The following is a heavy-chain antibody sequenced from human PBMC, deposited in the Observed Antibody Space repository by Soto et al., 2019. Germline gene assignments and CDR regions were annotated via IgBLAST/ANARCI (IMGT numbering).Heavy chain of an antibody. CDR2: ISGSGGST. Sequence: PGGSMRLCWGASVFKCVGFGVNWISQDPGKGLEWVSAISGSGGSTFYADSVKGRFTISRDNSKNTLYMQMNSLRAEDTAVYFCAKKAPRGGQLGYFDSWGQATLVTVSS. CDR3: AKKAPRGGQLGYFDS. D-gene: IGHD6-6*01. CDR1: VFKCVGFG. J-gene: IGHJ4*02. V-gene: IGHV3-23*01.